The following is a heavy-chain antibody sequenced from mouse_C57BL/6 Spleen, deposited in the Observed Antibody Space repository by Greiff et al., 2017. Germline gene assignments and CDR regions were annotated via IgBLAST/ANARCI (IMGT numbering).Heavy chain of an antibody. V-gene: IGHV1-76*01. CDR1: GYTFTDYY. Sequence: VQGVESGAELVRPGASVKLSCKASGYTFTDYYINWVKQRPGQGLEWIARSYPGSGNTYYNEKFKGKATLTAEKSSSTAYMQLSSLTSEDSAVYFCVREGLYYYGPRNFDVWGTGTTVTVSS. CDR3: VREGLYYYGPRNFDV. CDR2: SYPGSGNT. J-gene: IGHJ1*03. D-gene: IGHD1-1*01.